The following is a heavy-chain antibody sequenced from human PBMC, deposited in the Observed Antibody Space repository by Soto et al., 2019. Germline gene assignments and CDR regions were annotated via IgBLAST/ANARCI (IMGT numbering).Heavy chain of an antibody. V-gene: IGHV4-39*01. J-gene: IGHJ3*02. D-gene: IGHD3-10*01. CDR3: ASPNYGSGADALYI. CDR2: INCSGIT. Sequence: QLQLQESGPGLVKPSETLSLTCTVSGGSISSSSYYWVRLRQPPGKGREWIGSINCSGITYYNPTHQIRVTLSVDTSKYQFSLKLSSVTAADTAEYYCASPNYGSGADALYIWGPGTMVTV. CDR1: GGSISSSSYY.